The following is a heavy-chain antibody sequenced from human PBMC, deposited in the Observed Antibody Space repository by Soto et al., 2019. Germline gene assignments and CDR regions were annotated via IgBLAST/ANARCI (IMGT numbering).Heavy chain of an antibody. CDR3: ARQHPDVPVASAIDY. CDR2: VPSKTHTYAT. D-gene: IGHD6-19*01. CDR1: GFTFSGST. V-gene: IGHV3-73*02. J-gene: IGHJ4*02. Sequence: EVQLVESGGGLVQPGGSLKLSCAASGFTFSGSTIHWVRQPSGKGLEWVGRVPSKTHTYATAYAASVKGRFTISRDESKNTAYLQMNSLKNEDTAVYYCARQHPDVPVASAIDYWGQGTLVTVSS.